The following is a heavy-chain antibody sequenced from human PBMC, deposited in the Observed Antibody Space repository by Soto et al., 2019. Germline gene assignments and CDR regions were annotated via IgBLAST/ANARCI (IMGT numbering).Heavy chain of an antibody. CDR2: IYWDDDK. J-gene: IGHJ4*02. CDR1: GFSLSTNGVG. CDR3: AHKPYSSRWAVDY. Sequence: QITLKESGPTLVKPTQTLTLTCTFSGFSLSTNGVGVGWIRQPPGKALEWLALIYWDDDKRYSPSLKTRLTITKDTPKTQVVHTITNMDPVDTATYYCAHKPYSSRWAVDYWGQGTLVTVSS. D-gene: IGHD6-13*01. V-gene: IGHV2-5*02.